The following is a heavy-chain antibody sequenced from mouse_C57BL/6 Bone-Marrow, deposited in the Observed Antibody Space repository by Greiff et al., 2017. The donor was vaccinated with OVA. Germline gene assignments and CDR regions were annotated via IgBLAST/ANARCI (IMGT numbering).Heavy chain of an antibody. J-gene: IGHJ1*03. CDR2: IHPNSGST. V-gene: IGHV1-64*01. Sequence: VQLQQPGAELVKPGASVKLSCKASGYTFTSYWMHWVKQRPGQGLEWIGMIHPNSGSTNYNEKFKSTATLTVDKSSSTAYMQLSSLTSEDPEVYYCASEGGSSVAGYFDVWGTGTTVTVSS. D-gene: IGHD1-1*01. CDR3: ASEGGSSVAGYFDV. CDR1: GYTFTSYW.